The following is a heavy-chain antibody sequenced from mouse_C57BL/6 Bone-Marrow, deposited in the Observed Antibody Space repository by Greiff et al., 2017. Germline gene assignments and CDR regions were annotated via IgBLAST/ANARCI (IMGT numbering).Heavy chain of an antibody. CDR3: THYDYDRAWFAY. D-gene: IGHD2-4*01. J-gene: IGHJ3*01. CDR1: GFNIKDYY. CDR2: IDPEDGDT. V-gene: IGHV14-1*01. Sequence: EVKLQQSGAELVRPGASVKLSCTASGFNIKDYYMHWVKQRPEQGLEWIGRIDPEDGDTEYAPKFQGKATMTADTSSNTAYLQLSSLTSEDTAVYYCTHYDYDRAWFAYWGQGTLVTVSA.